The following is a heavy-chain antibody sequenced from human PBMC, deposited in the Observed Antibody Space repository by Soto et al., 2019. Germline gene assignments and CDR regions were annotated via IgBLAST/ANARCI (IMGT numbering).Heavy chain of an antibody. V-gene: IGHV3-21*01. D-gene: IGHD6-19*01. Sequence: PGGSLRLSCAASGFTFSSYSMNWVRQAPGKGLEWVSSISSSSSYIYYADSVKGRFTISRDNAKNSLYLQMNSLRAEDTAVYYCARDQNIQWLVSSGGNDYWGQGTLVTVSS. CDR2: ISSSSSYI. CDR3: ARDQNIQWLVSSGGNDY. J-gene: IGHJ4*02. CDR1: GFTFSSYS.